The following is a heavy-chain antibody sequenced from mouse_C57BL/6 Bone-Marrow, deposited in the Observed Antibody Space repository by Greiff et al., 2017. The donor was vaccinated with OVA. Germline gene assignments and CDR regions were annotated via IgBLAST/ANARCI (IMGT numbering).Heavy chain of an antibody. Sequence: EVMLEESGAELVKPGASVKLSCTASGFTFNDDYMHWVKQRPEQGLEWIGGIDPENGDTEYTPKFKGKATITEDKSSNTAYLQISSLTSEDTAVYYCTSDGNFDYWGQGTTLTVSS. V-gene: IGHV14-4*01. CDR1: GFTFNDDY. D-gene: IGHD2-1*01. CDR3: TSDGNFDY. J-gene: IGHJ2*01. CDR2: IDPENGDT.